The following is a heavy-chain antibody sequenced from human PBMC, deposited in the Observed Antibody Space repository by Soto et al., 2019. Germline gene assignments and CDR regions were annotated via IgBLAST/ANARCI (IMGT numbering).Heavy chain of an antibody. D-gene: IGHD5-12*01. Sequence: GGSLRLSCAASGFTFSSYWMSWVRQAPGKGLEWVANIKQEGSEKYYVDSVKCRCTISRDNAKNSLYLQMNSLRAEDTAVYYCAREGYHTQFPSNYYYYYMDVWGKGTTVTVSS. V-gene: IGHV3-7*01. CDR3: AREGYHTQFPSNYYYYYMDV. CDR2: IKQEGSEK. J-gene: IGHJ6*03. CDR1: GFTFSSYW.